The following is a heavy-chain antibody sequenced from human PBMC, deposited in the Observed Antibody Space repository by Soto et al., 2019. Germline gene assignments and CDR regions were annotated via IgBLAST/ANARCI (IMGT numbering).Heavy chain of an antibody. CDR1: VDSINNSY. CDR2: FFYTGTT. D-gene: IGHD6-13*01. V-gene: IGHV4-59*01. Sequence: PSETLPLTCAVSVDSINNSYWSLIRQPPGRRLEWIGNFFYTGTTTYNPSLESRVTMSVDTSKNQFSLKLNSVDAADTAVYYCAKYRRTEAEGFTIEYWGRGIMVTVSS. J-gene: IGHJ4*02. CDR3: AKYRRTEAEGFTIEY.